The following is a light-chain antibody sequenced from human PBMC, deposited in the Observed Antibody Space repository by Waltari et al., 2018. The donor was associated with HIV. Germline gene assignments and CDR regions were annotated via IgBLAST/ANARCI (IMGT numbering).Light chain of an antibody. CDR3: QQYYTVRPT. J-gene: IGKJ4*01. V-gene: IGKV4-1*01. CDR2: WAS. Sequence: DIVMTQSPDSLAVSLGEGATFHCRSSRTVLLNSDNRNYLAWYQQKTGQSPNVLIYWASTRQSGVPDRFSASGSGTNFSLTISSLQAADVAVYYCQQYYTVRPTFGGGTKVEIK. CDR1: RTVLLNSDNRNY.